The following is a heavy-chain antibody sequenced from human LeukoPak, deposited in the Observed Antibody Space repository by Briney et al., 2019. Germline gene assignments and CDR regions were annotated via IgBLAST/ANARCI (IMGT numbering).Heavy chain of an antibody. CDR3: ARGPGGSSSSDFDY. CDR2: IYHSGST. J-gene: IGHJ4*02. D-gene: IGHD6-6*01. V-gene: IGHV4-38-2*02. Sequence: SETLSLTCTVSGYSISSGYYWGWIRQPPGKGLEWIGSIYHSGSTYYNPSLKSRVTISVDTSKNQFSLKLSSVTAADTAVYYCARGPGGSSSSDFDYWGQGTLVTVSS. CDR1: GYSISSGYY.